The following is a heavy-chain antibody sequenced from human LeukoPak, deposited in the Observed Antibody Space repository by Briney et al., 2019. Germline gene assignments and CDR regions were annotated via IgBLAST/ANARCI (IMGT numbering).Heavy chain of an antibody. CDR2: INHSGST. D-gene: IGHD3-10*01. V-gene: IGHV4-34*01. J-gene: IGHJ4*02. CDR1: GGSFSGYY. Sequence: KPSETLSLTCAVYGGSFSGYYWSWIRQPPGKGLEWIGEINHSGSTNYNPSLKSRVTISVDTSKNQFSLKLSSVTAADTAVYYCARKMTYYYGSGSYPPDYWGQGTLVSVSS. CDR3: ARKMTYYYGSGSYPPDY.